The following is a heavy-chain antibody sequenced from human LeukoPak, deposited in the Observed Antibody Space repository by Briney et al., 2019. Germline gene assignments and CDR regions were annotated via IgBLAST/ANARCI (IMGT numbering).Heavy chain of an antibody. J-gene: IGHJ4*02. Sequence: PGGSLRLSCAASGFTFSSYGMAWVRQAPGQGLEWVSGISGGGGNTYYADSVKGRFTISRDNSKNTLYLQMNSLRAEDTAVYYCVSQRPIVVPYYFDYWGQGTLVTVSS. CDR2: ISGGGGNT. CDR3: VSQRPIVVPYYFDY. D-gene: IGHD3-22*01. CDR1: GFTFSSYG. V-gene: IGHV3-23*01.